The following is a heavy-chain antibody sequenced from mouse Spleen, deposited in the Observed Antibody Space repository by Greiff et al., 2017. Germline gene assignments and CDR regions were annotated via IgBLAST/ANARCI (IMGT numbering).Heavy chain of an antibody. CDR2: IRSKSNNYAT. CDR1: GFSFNTYA. Sequence: EVKVVESGGGLVQPKGSLKLSCAASGFSFNTYAMNWVRQAPGKGLEWVARIRSKSNNYATYYADSVKDRFTISRDDSESMLYLQMNNLKTEDTAMYYCVTWELGRAYWGQGTLVTVSA. V-gene: IGHV10-1*01. CDR3: VTWELGRAY. D-gene: IGHD4-1*01. J-gene: IGHJ3*01.